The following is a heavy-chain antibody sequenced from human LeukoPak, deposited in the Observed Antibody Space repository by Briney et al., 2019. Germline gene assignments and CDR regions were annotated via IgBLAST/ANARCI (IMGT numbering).Heavy chain of an antibody. CDR1: GYTFTSYD. V-gene: IGHV1-8*01. J-gene: IGHJ2*01. D-gene: IGHD3-22*01. CDR2: MNPNSGNT. Sequence: ASVKVSCKASGYTFTSYDINWVRQAPGQGLEWMGWMNPNSGNTGYAQKFQGRVTMTRNTSISTAYMEPSSLRSEDTAVYYCARGVYYYDSSGYYPGWYFDLWGRGTLVTVSS. CDR3: ARGVYYYDSSGYYPGWYFDL.